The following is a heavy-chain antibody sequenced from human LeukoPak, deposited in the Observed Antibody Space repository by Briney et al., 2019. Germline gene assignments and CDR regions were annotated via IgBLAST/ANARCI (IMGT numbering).Heavy chain of an antibody. V-gene: IGHV3-74*01. J-gene: IGHJ6*02. CDR2: IDFDGSSR. CDR1: GFTFSANW. Sequence: GGSLRLSCAASGFTFSANWMHWVRQAPGKGLVWVSSIDFDGSSRSYAISVKGRVTISRDNAKNTLHLEMNSLSAEDTAVYYCGRGAYYAMDVWGQGTTVTVSS. CDR3: GRGAYYAMDV.